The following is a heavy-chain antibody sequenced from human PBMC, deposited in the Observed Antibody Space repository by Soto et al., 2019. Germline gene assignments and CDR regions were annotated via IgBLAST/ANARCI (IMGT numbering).Heavy chain of an antibody. Sequence: ASVKVSCKASGYTVTSYDINWVRQATGQGLEWMGWMNPNSGNTGYAQKFQGRVTMTRNTSISTAYMELSSLRSEDTAVYYCATSIAVAGTLDAFDIWGQGTMVTVSS. J-gene: IGHJ3*02. CDR1: GYTVTSYD. CDR2: MNPNSGNT. CDR3: ATSIAVAGTLDAFDI. D-gene: IGHD6-19*01. V-gene: IGHV1-8*01.